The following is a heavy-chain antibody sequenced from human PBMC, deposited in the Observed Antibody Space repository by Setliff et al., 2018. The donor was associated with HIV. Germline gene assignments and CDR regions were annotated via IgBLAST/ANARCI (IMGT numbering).Heavy chain of an antibody. CDR1: GFTFSSYW. Sequence: GGSLRLSCAASGFTFSSYWVSWVRQAPGKGLEWVADIKQDGSKAYYMDSVKGRFTISRDNAKNSVYLQMNSLRAEDTAMYYCVRPVREPVDWGRGTLVTVSS. V-gene: IGHV3-7*03. CDR2: IKQDGSKA. J-gene: IGHJ4*02. D-gene: IGHD6-19*01. CDR3: VRPVREPVD.